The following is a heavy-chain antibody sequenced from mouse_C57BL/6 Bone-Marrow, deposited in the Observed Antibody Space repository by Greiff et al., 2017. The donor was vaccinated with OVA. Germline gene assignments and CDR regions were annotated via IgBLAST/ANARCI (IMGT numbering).Heavy chain of an antibody. V-gene: IGHV1-19*01. CDR2: INPYNGGT. CDR1: GYTFTDYY. J-gene: IGHJ3*01. CDR3: AREPGWFAY. Sequence: EVKLQESGPVLVKPGASVKMSCKASGYTFTDYYMNWVKQSHGKSLEWIGVINPYNGGTSYNQKFKGKATLTVDKSSSTAYMELNSLTSEDSAVYYCAREPGWFAYWGQGTLVTVSA.